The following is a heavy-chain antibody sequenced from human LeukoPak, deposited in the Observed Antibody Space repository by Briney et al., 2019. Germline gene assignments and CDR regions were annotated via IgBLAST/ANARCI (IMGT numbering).Heavy chain of an antibody. D-gene: IGHD3-3*01. J-gene: IGHJ4*02. V-gene: IGHV1-8*01. CDR2: MNPNSGNT. CDR3: XXXXXXXXDFXSGYYTLGY. Sequence: ASVKVSCKASGYTFTSYDINWVRQATGQGLEWMGWMNPNSGNTGYAQKFQGRVTMTRNTSISTAYMELSSLRSEDTAVYYCXXXXXXXXDFXSGYYTLGYWGQGTLVTVSS. CDR1: GYTFTSYD.